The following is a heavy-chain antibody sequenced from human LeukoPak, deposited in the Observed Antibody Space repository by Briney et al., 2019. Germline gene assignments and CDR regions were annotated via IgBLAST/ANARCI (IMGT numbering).Heavy chain of an antibody. CDR3: ARYSGNPTWFFDY. J-gene: IGHJ4*02. D-gene: IGHD1-26*01. V-gene: IGHV4-4*07. CDR2: IYASGST. Sequence: SETLSLTCTVSGGSISNYYWSWIRQPAGKGLEWIGRIYASGSTNYNPSLQSRVTMSVDTSKNHFSLKLSSVTAADTAVYYCARYSGNPTWFFDYWGQGTLVTVSS. CDR1: GGSISNYY.